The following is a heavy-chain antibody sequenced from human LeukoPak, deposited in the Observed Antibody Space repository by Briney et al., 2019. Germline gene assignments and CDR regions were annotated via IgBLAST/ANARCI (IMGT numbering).Heavy chain of an antibody. CDR1: GGSISSYY. D-gene: IGHD2-2*01. J-gene: IGHJ5*02. CDR3: VRQTRYCSSTSCYNWFDP. V-gene: IGHV4-4*09. Sequence: PSEALSLTCTVSGGSISSYYWSWIRQPPGKGLEWIGYIYASGSTNYNPSLKSRVAMSIDTSKNQFSLNLSSVTAADTAVYYCVRQTRYCSSTSCYNWFDPWGQGTLVTVSS. CDR2: IYASGST.